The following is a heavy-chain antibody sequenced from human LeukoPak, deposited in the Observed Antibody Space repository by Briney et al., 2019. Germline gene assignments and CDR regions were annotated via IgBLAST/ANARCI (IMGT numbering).Heavy chain of an antibody. J-gene: IGHJ4*02. CDR1: GFTFDDYA. CDR2: ISWNSGSI. V-gene: IGHV3-9*01. Sequence: GGSLRLSCAASGFTFDDYAMHWVRQAPGKGLEWVSGISWNSGSIGYADSVKGRFTISRDNAKNSLYLQMNSLRAEDTALYYCAKDNHGDYEGQTDYWGQGTLVTVSS. CDR3: AKDNHGDYEGQTDY. D-gene: IGHD4-17*01.